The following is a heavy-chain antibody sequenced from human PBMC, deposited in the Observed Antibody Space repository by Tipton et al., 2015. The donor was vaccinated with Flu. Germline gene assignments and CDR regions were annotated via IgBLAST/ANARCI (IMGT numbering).Heavy chain of an antibody. J-gene: IGHJ4*02. Sequence: TLSLTCTVSGGSISSSSYYWGWIRQLPGKGLEWIGSIFYSGSTYSNPSLKSRVTISVDTSKNQFSLKLSSVTAADTAVYYCARRGGMYSSGVGFDYWGQGTLVTVSS. CDR2: IFYSGST. V-gene: IGHV4-39*07. CDR3: ARRGGMYSSGVGFDY. CDR1: GGSISSSSYY. D-gene: IGHD6-19*01.